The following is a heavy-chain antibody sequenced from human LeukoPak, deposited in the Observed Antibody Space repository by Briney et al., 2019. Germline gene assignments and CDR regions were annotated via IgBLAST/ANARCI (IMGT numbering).Heavy chain of an antibody. V-gene: IGHV4-30-4*01. CDR1: GGSISSGDYY. Sequence: SQTLSLTCTVSGGSISSGDYYWSWIRQPPGTGLEWIGYIYYSGSTHYNPSLKSRVTISVDTSKNQFSLKLSSVTAADTAVYYCARVRGLRAPKYYFDYWGQGTLVTVSS. J-gene: IGHJ4*02. CDR2: IYYSGST. CDR3: ARVRGLRAPKYYFDY. D-gene: IGHD2-15*01.